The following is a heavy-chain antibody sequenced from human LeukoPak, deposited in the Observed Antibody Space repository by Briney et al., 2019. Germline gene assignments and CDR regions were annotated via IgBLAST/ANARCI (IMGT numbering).Heavy chain of an antibody. V-gene: IGHV4-39*01. CDR3: ARRAQEWLAAYYFDY. J-gene: IGHJ4*02. D-gene: IGHD6-19*01. Sequence: SETLSLTCTVSGGSISSSSYYWGWFRQPPGKRLEWIGSIYYSGSTYYNPSLKSRVTISVDTSKNQFSLKLSSVTAADTAVYYCARRAQEWLAAYYFDYWGQGTLVTVSS. CDR2: IYYSGST. CDR1: GGSISSSSYY.